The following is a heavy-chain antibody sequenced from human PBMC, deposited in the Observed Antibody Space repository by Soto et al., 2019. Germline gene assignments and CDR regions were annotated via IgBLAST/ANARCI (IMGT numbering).Heavy chain of an antibody. CDR1: GFTFSSYA. D-gene: IGHD1-26*01. Sequence: GSLRLSCAASGFTFSSYAMSWVRQAPGKGLEWVSTITGSGGNTFYANSVKGRFTISRDNSKNTLYLQMNTLRAEDTALYYCAKAVGSQQFDYWGQGTLVTVSS. CDR3: AKAVGSQQFDY. J-gene: IGHJ4*02. V-gene: IGHV3-23*01. CDR2: ITGSGGNT.